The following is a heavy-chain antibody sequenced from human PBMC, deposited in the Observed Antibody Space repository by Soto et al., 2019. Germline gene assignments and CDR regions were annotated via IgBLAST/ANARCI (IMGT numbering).Heavy chain of an antibody. CDR2: IYYSGST. V-gene: IGHV4-59*01. CDR3: ARAYGGYADY. J-gene: IGHJ4*02. CDR1: GGSISSYY. D-gene: IGHD5-12*01. Sequence: QVQLQESGPGLVKPSETLSLTCTVSGGSISSYYWSWNRQPPGKGLEWIGYIYYSGSTNYNPSLKSRVTIXLDTSKNQFSLKLSSVTAADTAGYYCARAYGGYADYWGQGALVTVSS.